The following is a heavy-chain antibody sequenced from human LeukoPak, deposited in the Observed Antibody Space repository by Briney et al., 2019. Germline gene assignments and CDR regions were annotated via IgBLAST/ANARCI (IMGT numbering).Heavy chain of an antibody. Sequence: PSETLSLTCTVSGGSISSSSYYWGWIRQPPGKGLEWIGSIYHSGSTYYNPSLKSRVTISVDTSKNQFSLKLSSVTAADTAVYYCARGVLRFDYWGQGTLVTVSS. CDR3: ARGVLRFDY. D-gene: IGHD2-15*01. CDR2: IYHSGST. CDR1: GGSISSSSYY. J-gene: IGHJ4*02. V-gene: IGHV4-39*07.